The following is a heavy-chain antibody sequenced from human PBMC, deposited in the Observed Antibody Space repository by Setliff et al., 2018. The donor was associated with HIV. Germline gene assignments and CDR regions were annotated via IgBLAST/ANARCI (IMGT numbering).Heavy chain of an antibody. V-gene: IGHV4-31*03. CDR2: IYYSGRT. Sequence: SETLSLTCTVSGGSISSGGYYWSWIRQHPGKGLEWIGYIYYSGRTYYNPSLKSRVTISVDTSGIQFSLKLSSVTAADTAVYYCARYCGGDCYPSAYYMDVWGKGTTVTVSS. CDR3: ARYCGGDCYPSAYYMDV. J-gene: IGHJ6*03. CDR1: GGSISSGGYY. D-gene: IGHD2-21*01.